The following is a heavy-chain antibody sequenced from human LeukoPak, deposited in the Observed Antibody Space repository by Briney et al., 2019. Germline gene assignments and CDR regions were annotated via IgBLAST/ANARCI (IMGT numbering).Heavy chain of an antibody. Sequence: ASVKVSCKVSGYTLTELSMHWVRQAPGKGLEWMGGFDPEDGETIYAQKFQGRVTMTEDTSTDTAYMELSSLRSEDTAVYYCARAPIEYSSSSWFDPWGQGTLVTVSS. J-gene: IGHJ5*02. D-gene: IGHD6-6*01. CDR3: ARAPIEYSSSSWFDP. V-gene: IGHV1-24*01. CDR2: FDPEDGET. CDR1: GYTLTELS.